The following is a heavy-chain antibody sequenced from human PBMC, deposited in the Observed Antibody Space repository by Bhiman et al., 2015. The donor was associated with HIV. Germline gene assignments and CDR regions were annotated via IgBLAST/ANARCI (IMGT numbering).Heavy chain of an antibody. V-gene: IGHV3-15*01. CDR3: ATSPAILYYFDS. J-gene: IGHJ4*02. D-gene: IGHD2-2*01. CDR2: IKSKTDGGTT. Sequence: APGKGLEWVGRIKSKTDGGTTDYAAPVKGRFTISRDDSQNTLYLQMNSLKTEDTAVYYCATSPAILYYFDSWGQGSLVTVSS.